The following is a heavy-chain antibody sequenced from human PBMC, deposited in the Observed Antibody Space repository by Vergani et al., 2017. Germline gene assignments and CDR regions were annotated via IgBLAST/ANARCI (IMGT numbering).Heavy chain of an antibody. D-gene: IGHD6-13*01. V-gene: IGHV4-4*03. CDR2: ICHTEDT. J-gene: IGHJ5*02. Sequence: QVQLQESGPGLVKPPGTLSLTCAVSGDSISSNNCWTWVRQPPGKGLEWIGEICHTEDTKYSPSLKSRVTVSVDESRNLFSLRLNSVTAADTAVYYCAQTGYSSSWYGPNWFDPWGQGTLVTVSS. CDR1: GDSISSNNC. CDR3: AQTGYSSSWYGPNWFDP.